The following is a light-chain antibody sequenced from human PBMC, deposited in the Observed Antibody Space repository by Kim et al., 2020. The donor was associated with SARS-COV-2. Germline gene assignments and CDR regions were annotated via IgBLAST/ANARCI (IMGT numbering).Light chain of an antibody. CDR1: QSVLYSSNNKNY. Sequence: DIVMTQSPDSLAVSLGERATINCKSSQSVLYSSNNKNYLAWYQQKPGQPPKLLISWASTRESGVPDRFSGSGSGTDFTLTIRSLQAEDVAVYYCQQYYSTLMYTFGQGTKLEI. CDR2: WAS. CDR3: QQYYSTLMYT. J-gene: IGKJ2*01. V-gene: IGKV4-1*01.